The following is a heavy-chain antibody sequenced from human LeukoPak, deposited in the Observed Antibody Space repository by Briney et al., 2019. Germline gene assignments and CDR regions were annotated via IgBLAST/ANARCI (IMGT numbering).Heavy chain of an antibody. Sequence: GASVKVSCKASGGTFSSYAISWVRQAPGQGLEWMGGIIPIFGTANYAQKFQGRVTITTDESTSTAYMELSSLRSEDTAVYYCARGAGSSPYFDYWGQGTLVTVSS. CDR2: IIPIFGTA. CDR3: ARGAGSSPYFDY. D-gene: IGHD3-10*01. J-gene: IGHJ4*02. V-gene: IGHV1-69*05. CDR1: GGTFSSYA.